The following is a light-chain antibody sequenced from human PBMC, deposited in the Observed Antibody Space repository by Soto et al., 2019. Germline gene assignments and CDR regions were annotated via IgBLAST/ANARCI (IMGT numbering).Light chain of an antibody. Sequence: EIVMTQSPSTLSVSPGERATITCRASQSVSSNLAWYQQKPGKAPRLLIYGASTRPTGIPARFSGSGSGTDFTLTITSLQSEDFAVYYCQKYNNWPFTFGPGTKVDIK. CDR3: QKYNNWPFT. CDR2: GAS. J-gene: IGKJ3*01. V-gene: IGKV3-15*01. CDR1: QSVSSN.